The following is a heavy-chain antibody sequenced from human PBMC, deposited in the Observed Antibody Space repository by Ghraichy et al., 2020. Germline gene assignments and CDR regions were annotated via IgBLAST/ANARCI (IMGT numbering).Heavy chain of an antibody. Sequence: GGSLRLSCAASGFTFSSYGMHWVRQAPGKGLEWVAVISYDGSNKYYADSVKGRFTISRDNSKNTLYLQMNSLRAEDTAVYYCAKSFRITRYSSSSIMDVWGQGTTVTVSS. V-gene: IGHV3-30*18. J-gene: IGHJ6*02. CDR3: AKSFRITRYSSSSIMDV. CDR1: GFTFSSYG. CDR2: ISYDGSNK. D-gene: IGHD6-6*01.